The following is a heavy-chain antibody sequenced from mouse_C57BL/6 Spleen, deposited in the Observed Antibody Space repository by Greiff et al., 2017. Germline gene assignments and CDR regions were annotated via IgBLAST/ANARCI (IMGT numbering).Heavy chain of an antibody. CDR3: ARSGNYEYFDV. J-gene: IGHJ1*03. Sequence: EVQLQESGGGLVQPGGSLKLSCAASGFTFSDYGMHWVRQAPEKGLEWVAYISSGSSTIYYADTVKGRFTISRDNAKNTLFLQMTSLRSEDTAMYYCARSGNYEYFDVWGTGTTVTVSS. V-gene: IGHV5-17*01. CDR2: ISSGSSTI. CDR1: GFTFSDYG. D-gene: IGHD2-1*01.